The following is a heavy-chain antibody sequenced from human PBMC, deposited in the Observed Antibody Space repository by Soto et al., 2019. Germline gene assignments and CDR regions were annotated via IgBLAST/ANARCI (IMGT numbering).Heavy chain of an antibody. Sequence: SETLSLTCTASGVPLNSGHYYWVWIRQSPGKGLAWIASIYYDESTYYNPSLKSRVTISTDKPKNQFSLTLKSVTAADTAVYYCGKVLIGATRHTDVDSWGQGALVTVPQ. CDR1: GVPLNSGHYY. CDR3: GKVLIGATRHTDVDS. CDR2: IYYDEST. V-gene: IGHV4-39*01. D-gene: IGHD2-15*01. J-gene: IGHJ4*02.